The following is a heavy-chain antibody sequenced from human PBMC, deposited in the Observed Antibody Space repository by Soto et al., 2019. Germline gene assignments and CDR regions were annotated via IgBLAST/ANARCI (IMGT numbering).Heavy chain of an antibody. J-gene: IGHJ4*02. CDR1: GGSISPYY. Sequence: SETLSLTCAVSGGSISPYYWTWIRQPPGKGLEFLGHIHYSGSTKYSPSLESRLTISVDRSKNQFSLQLTSVSAADTAVYYCARVLVHGYSDYWGQGALVTVSS. CDR3: ARVLVHGYSDY. V-gene: IGHV4-59*01. CDR2: IHYSGST.